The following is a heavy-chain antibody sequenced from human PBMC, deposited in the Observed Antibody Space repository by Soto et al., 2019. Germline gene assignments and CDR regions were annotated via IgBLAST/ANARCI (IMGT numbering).Heavy chain of an antibody. CDR3: ARDAYYYDSSASFDI. CDR1: GYTFTSYG. CDR2: ISAYNGNT. J-gene: IGHJ3*02. V-gene: IGHV1-18*04. Sequence: QVQLVQSGAEVKKPGASVKVSCKASGYTFTSYGISWVRQAPGQGLEWMGWISAYNGNTNYAQKLQGRVTITTDTSTSTAYMELRSLRSDDTAVYYCARDAYYYDSSASFDIWGQGTMVTVSS. D-gene: IGHD3-22*01.